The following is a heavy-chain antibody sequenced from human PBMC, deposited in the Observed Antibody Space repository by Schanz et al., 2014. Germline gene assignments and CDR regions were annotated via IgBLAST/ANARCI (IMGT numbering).Heavy chain of an antibody. CDR3: AKLDGYAYGRLRQEYFDY. J-gene: IGHJ4*02. CDR2: IHYDGTYK. CDR1: GFIFRTYG. D-gene: IGHD5-18*01. V-gene: IGHV3-30*02. Sequence: QVHLVESGGGVVQPGGSLRLSCAASGFIFRTYGMHWVRQAPGKGLEWVAFIHYDGTYKYYADSVKGRFTISRDNSENTLYLQMISLRAEDTAVYYCAKLDGYAYGRLRQEYFDYWGQGTLVAVSS.